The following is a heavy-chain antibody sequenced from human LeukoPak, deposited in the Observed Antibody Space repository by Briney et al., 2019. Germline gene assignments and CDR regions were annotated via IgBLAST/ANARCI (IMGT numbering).Heavy chain of an antibody. Sequence: SVKVSCKASGGTFSSYAISWVRQAPGQGLEWMGRIIPILGIANYAQKFQGRVTITADKSTSTAYMELSSLRSDDTAVYYCARGRSGIPAVTYNWFDPWGQGTLVTVSS. V-gene: IGHV1-69*04. CDR3: ARGRSGIPAVTYNWFDP. CDR1: GGTFSSYA. CDR2: IIPILGIA. J-gene: IGHJ5*02. D-gene: IGHD6-13*01.